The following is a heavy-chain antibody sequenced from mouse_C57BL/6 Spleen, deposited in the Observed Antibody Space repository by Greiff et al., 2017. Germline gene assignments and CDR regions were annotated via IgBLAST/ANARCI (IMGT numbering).Heavy chain of an antibody. CDR3: ARCPTEDGSHY. Sequence: VQLQESVAELVRPGASVKLSCTASGFNINNTYMPWVKQRPEQGLEWIGRIDPANGNTNSPPKFQGKATLTADTSSNTAYLQLSSLTSEDTASDYGARCPTEDGSHYWGQGTTLTVSS. D-gene: IGHD2-3*01. J-gene: IGHJ2*01. CDR2: IDPANGNT. V-gene: IGHV14-3*01. CDR1: GFNINNTY.